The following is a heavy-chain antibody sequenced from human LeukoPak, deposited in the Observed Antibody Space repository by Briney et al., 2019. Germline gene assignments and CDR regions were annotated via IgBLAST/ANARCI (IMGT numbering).Heavy chain of an antibody. J-gene: IGHJ6*03. Sequence: PSETLSLTCTVSGGSISSYYWSWIRQPPGKGLGWIGYIYYSGSTNYNPSLKSRVTISVDTSKNQFSLKLSSVTAADTAVYYCARDGRGLGFYYYYMDVWGKGTTVTVSS. CDR2: IYYSGST. CDR3: ARDGRGLGFYYYYMDV. CDR1: GGSISSYY. V-gene: IGHV4-59*12.